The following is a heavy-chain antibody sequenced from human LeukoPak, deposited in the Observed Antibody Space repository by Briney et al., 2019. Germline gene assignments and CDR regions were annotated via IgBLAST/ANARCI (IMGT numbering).Heavy chain of an antibody. CDR2: INPSGGST. J-gene: IGHJ4*02. V-gene: IGHV1-46*01. D-gene: IGHD2-2*01. Sequence: ASVKVSCKASGYAFTSYYMRWVRQAPGQGLEWMGIINPSGGSTSYAQKFQGRVTMTRDTSTSTVYMELSSLRSEDTAVYYCARGGGFVVVPAANDYWGQGTLVTVSS. CDR1: GYAFTSYY. CDR3: ARGGGFVVVPAANDY.